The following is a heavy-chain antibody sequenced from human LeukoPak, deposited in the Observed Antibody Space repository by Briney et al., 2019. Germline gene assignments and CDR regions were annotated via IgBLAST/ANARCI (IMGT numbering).Heavy chain of an antibody. Sequence: GGSLRLSCAASGFTFRDSYMSWIRQAAGKGLEWVSYISSTSSHTNYADSVKGRFTISRDNAKKSLYLQMNSLRAEDTAVYYCARGSARWFDPWGQGTLVTVSS. CDR3: ARGSARWFDP. V-gene: IGHV3-11*05. J-gene: IGHJ5*02. CDR1: GFTFRDSY. CDR2: ISSTSSHT.